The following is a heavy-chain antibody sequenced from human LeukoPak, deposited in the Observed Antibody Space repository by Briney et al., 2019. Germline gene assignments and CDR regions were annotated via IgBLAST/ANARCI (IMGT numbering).Heavy chain of an antibody. CDR2: IYYSGST. Sequence: SETLSLTCTVSGGSISSSSYYWGWIRQPPGKGLEWIGSIYYSGSTYYSPSLKSRVTISVDTSKNQFSLKLSSVTAADTAVYYCARLNPYGSGSYYRAVFPDYWGQGTLVTVSS. D-gene: IGHD3-10*01. V-gene: IGHV4-39*01. CDR3: ARLNPYGSGSYYRAVFPDY. CDR1: GGSISSSSYY. J-gene: IGHJ4*02.